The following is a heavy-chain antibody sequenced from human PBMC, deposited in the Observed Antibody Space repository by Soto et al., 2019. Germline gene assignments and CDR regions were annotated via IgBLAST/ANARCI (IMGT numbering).Heavy chain of an antibody. D-gene: IGHD4-17*01. CDR1: GGSISNYY. J-gene: IGHJ4*02. V-gene: IGHV4-30-4*08. Sequence: SETLSLTCTVSGGSISNYYWSCIRQPPGKGLEWIGFISYSGTTHYSASLRSRVSISVDTSKNQFSLDLSSVTAADTAVYYCATMGTPVTGLYYFDYWGQGTLVTVSS. CDR3: ATMGTPVTGLYYFDY. CDR2: ISYSGTT.